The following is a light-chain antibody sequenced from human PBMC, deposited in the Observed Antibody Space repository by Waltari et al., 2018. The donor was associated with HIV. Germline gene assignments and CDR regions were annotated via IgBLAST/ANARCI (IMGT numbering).Light chain of an antibody. CDR3: SAWDSSLSAVV. CDR2: RNN. Sequence: QAGLTQPPSVSKGLRQTATLTCTGNSNNVGNQGAAWLQQHQGHPPKLLFYRNNNRPSGISERFSASRSGNTASLTIPGLQPEYEADYFCSAWDSSLSAVVFGGGTTLTVL. CDR1: SNNVGNQG. J-gene: IGLJ2*01. V-gene: IGLV10-54*04.